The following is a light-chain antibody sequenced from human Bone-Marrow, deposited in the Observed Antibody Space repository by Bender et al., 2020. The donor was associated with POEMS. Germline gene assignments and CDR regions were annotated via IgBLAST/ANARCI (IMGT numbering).Light chain of an antibody. CDR1: KLGDKY. V-gene: IGLV3-1*01. Sequence: SYELTQPPSVSVSPGQTANIACSGDKLGDKYVSWYQQKPGQSPLLVIYEDTKRPSGVPDRFSGSKSGNTASLTISGLQAEDEADYFCSSYTSRTSPHVIFGEGTKLTVL. CDR2: EDT. CDR3: SSYTSRTSPHVI. J-gene: IGLJ2*01.